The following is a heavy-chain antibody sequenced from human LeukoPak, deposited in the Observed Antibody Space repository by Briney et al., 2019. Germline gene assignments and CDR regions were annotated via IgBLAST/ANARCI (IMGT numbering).Heavy chain of an antibody. J-gene: IGHJ3*02. CDR2: ISSGSSYI. Sequence: GGSLRLSCAASGFSFSSYSMNWVRQAPGKGLEWVPIISSGSSYIFYADSVKGRFTISRDNAKNSLYLQMDSLRAEDTAVYSCARGGSGRTQDDTYDIWGQGTKVTVSS. V-gene: IGHV3-21*01. CDR3: ARGGSGRTQDDTYDI. D-gene: IGHD3-10*01. CDR1: GFSFSSYS.